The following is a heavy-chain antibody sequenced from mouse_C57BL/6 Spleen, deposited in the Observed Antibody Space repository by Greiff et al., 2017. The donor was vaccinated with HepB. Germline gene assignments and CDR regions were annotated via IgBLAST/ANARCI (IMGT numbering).Heavy chain of an antibody. J-gene: IGHJ2*01. V-gene: IGHV5-6*01. D-gene: IGHD2-3*01. CDR1: GFTFSSYG. CDR2: ISSGGSYT. Sequence: EVKLRESGGDLVKPGGSLKLSCAASGFTFSSYGMSWVRQTPDKRLEWVATISSGGSYTYYPDSVKGRFTISRDNAKNTLYLQMSSLKSEDTAMYYCARQDGYYFDYWGQGTTLTVSS. CDR3: ARQDGYYFDY.